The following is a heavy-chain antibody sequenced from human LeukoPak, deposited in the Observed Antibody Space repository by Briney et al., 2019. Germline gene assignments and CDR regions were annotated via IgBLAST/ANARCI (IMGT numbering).Heavy chain of an antibody. J-gene: IGHJ4*02. D-gene: IGHD3-22*01. Sequence: PGGSLRLSCAASGFTVSSNYMSWVRQAPGKGLEWVSVIYSGGKTNYADSVKGRFTTSRDNSKNTLYLQMNSLRAEDTAVYYCARGVANYYDSSGYQNWGQGTLVTVSS. CDR3: ARGVANYYDSSGYQN. CDR1: GFTVSSNY. V-gene: IGHV3-53*01. CDR2: IYSGGKT.